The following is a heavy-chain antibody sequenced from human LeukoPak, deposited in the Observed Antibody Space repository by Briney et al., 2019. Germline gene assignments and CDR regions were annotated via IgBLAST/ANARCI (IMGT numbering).Heavy chain of an antibody. CDR2: IHYSGST. V-gene: IGHV4-31*02. CDR3: ARDFTKTASPDAFDF. J-gene: IGHJ3*01. Sequence: SETLSLTCTLSGDSINRDGYHWTLIRQHPGKGLEWIGYIHYSGSTSYNPSLQSRVSISLDSSQNQFSLNLHSVTAADTAVYYCARDFTKTASPDAFDFWGQGTLVIVSS. CDR1: GDSINRDGYH. D-gene: IGHD1-1*01.